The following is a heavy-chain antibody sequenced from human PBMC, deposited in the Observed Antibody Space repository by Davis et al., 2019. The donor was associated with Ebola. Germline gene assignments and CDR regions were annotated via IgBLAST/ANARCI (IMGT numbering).Heavy chain of an antibody. CDR1: GFTFSSYA. CDR2: ISGSGGST. D-gene: IGHD6-6*01. Sequence: GGSLRLSFAASGFTFSSYAMSWVRQAPGKGLEWVSAISGSGGSTYYADSVKGRFTISRDNSKNTLYLQMNSLRAEDTAVYYCAKARIAALRFDPWGQGTLVTVSS. J-gene: IGHJ5*02. V-gene: IGHV3-23*01. CDR3: AKARIAALRFDP.